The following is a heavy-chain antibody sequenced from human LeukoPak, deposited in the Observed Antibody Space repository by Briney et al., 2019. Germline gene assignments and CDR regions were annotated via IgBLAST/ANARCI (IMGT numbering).Heavy chain of an antibody. CDR3: AGRCITTTSCQQAFDY. CDR2: VYHSGST. J-gene: IGHJ4*02. CDR1: GYFITSGYY. V-gene: IGHV4-38-2*01. D-gene: IGHD3-10*01. Sequence: SETLSLTCAVSGYFITSGYYWGWIRQPPGKGLEWIGSVYHSGSTSYNPSLKSRLTISADTSKNQFSLQLRSATAADTAVYYCAGRCITTTSCQQAFDYWGQGTLVTVSS.